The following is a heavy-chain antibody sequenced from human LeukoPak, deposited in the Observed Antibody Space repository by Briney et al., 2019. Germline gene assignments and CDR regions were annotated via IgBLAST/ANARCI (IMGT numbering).Heavy chain of an antibody. CDR1: GFTFSSYS. V-gene: IGHV3-21*01. CDR3: AKGMYSSSSFDY. Sequence: GGSLRLSCAASGFTFSSYSMNWVRQAPGKGLEWASSISSSSNYIYYADSVKGRFTISRDNAKNSLYLQMNSLRAEDTAVYYCAKGMYSSSSFDYWGQGTLVTVSS. D-gene: IGHD6-6*01. J-gene: IGHJ4*02. CDR2: ISSSSNYI.